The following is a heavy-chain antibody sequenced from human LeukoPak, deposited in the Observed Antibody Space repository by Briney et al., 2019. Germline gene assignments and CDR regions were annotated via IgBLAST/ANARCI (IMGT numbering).Heavy chain of an antibody. V-gene: IGHV3-48*03. D-gene: IGHD5-12*01. CDR2: ISSSGSTI. CDR1: GFTFSSYE. Sequence: GGSLRLSCAASGFTFSSYEMNWVRQAPGKGLEWVSYISSSGSTIYYADSVKGRFTISRDNSKNTLYLHMNSLRAEDTAVYYCAKGISGYALGRDAFDIWGQGTMVTVSS. CDR3: AKGISGYALGRDAFDI. J-gene: IGHJ3*02.